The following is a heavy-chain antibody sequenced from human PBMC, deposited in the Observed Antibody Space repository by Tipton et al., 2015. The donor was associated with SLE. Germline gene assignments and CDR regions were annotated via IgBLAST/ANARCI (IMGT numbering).Heavy chain of an antibody. CDR1: GFTFSSYA. D-gene: IGHD3-22*01. J-gene: IGHJ3*02. CDR2: ISYDGSNK. Sequence: SLRLSCAASGFTFSSYAMHWVRQAPGKGLEWVAVISYDGSNKYYADSVKGRFTISRDNSKNTLYRQMNSLRAEDTAVYYCANYYDSSGDAFDIWGQGTMVTVSS. V-gene: IGHV3-30-3*01. CDR3: ANYYDSSGDAFDI.